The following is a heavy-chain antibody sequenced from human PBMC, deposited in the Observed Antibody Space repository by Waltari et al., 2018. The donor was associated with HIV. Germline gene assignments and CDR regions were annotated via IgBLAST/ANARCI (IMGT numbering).Heavy chain of an antibody. Sequence: QVQLQESGPGLVKPSETLSLTCTVSGYSISSGYYWGWIRQPPGKGLEWIGSLYHSGITDDNPSLKSRVTMSVDTSKNQFSLKLSAVTAADTAVYYCARRSGEYWYFDLWGRGTLVTVSS. CDR2: LYHSGIT. V-gene: IGHV4-38-2*02. J-gene: IGHJ2*01. CDR3: ARRSGEYWYFDL. D-gene: IGHD7-27*01. CDR1: GYSISSGYY.